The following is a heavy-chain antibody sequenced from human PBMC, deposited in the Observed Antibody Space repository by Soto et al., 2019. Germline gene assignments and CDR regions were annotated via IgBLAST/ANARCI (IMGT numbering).Heavy chain of an antibody. CDR1: GFTFSDHY. CDR3: VSYSGSYTRAFDI. D-gene: IGHD1-26*01. V-gene: IGHV3-72*01. J-gene: IGHJ3*02. Sequence: EVQLVESGGGLVQPGGSLGLSCAASGFTFSDHYMEWVRQAPGKGLEWVGRIRNKANSYYTEYAASVKGRFTISRDDSKNLLFLQVISLENDDTAVYYCVSYSGSYTRAFDIWGQGTMVTVSS. CDR2: IRNKANSYYT.